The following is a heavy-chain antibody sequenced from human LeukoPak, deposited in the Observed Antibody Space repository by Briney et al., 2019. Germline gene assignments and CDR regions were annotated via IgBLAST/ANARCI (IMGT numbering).Heavy chain of an antibody. CDR2: ISSSGSTK. D-gene: IGHD5-18*01. CDR3: ARVVRYGIYYYFMDV. V-gene: IGHV3-48*03. Sequence: GGSLRLSCAASGFTFSSYEMNWVRQAPGKGLEWISDISSSGSTKYYADSVKGRFTISRDNAKNSLFLQMNSLRVEDTAVYICARVVRYGIYYYFMDVWGKGTTVTISS. J-gene: IGHJ6*03. CDR1: GFTFSSYE.